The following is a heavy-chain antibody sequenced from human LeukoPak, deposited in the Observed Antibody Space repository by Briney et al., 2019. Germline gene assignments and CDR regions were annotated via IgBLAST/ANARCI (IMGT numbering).Heavy chain of an antibody. CDR1: GFTFSSYS. CDR3: ASDWPPRGPGSWLYYYYYMDV. Sequence: KPGGSLRLSCAASGFTFSSYSMNWVRQAPGKGLEWVSSISSSSSYIYYADSVKGRFTISRDNAKNSLYLQMNSLRAEDTAVYYCASDWPPRGPGSWLYYYYYMDVWGKGTTVTVSS. V-gene: IGHV3-21*01. D-gene: IGHD6-13*01. J-gene: IGHJ6*03. CDR2: ISSSSSYI.